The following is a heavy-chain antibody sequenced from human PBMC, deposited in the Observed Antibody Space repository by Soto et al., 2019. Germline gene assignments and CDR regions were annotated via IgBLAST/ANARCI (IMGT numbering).Heavy chain of an antibody. V-gene: IGHV1-46*03. Sequence: ASVKVSCEACGDSFSNYYIHWVRQAPGQGLEWMGTINPSGGHTTYAQKFLGRVTMTRDTSTSTLYMEVTRLRSEDTAVYYCARGGHVVVVTAAFDYWGQGTLVTVSS. J-gene: IGHJ4*02. CDR2: INPSGGHT. CDR1: GDSFSNYY. D-gene: IGHD2-21*02. CDR3: ARGGHVVVVTAAFDY.